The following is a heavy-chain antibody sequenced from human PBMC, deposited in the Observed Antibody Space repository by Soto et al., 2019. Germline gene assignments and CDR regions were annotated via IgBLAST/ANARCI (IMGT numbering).Heavy chain of an antibody. D-gene: IGHD3-22*01. J-gene: IGHJ3*02. V-gene: IGHV1-58*01. CDR3: AAAKEKMYSYDSSGYRNHDAFDI. Sequence: SLQVSCKASGFTFTSSAVQWVRQARGQRLEWIGWIVVGSGNTNYAQKFQERVTITRDMSTSTAYMELSSLRSEDTAVYYCAAAKEKMYSYDSSGYRNHDAFDIWG. CDR1: GFTFTSSA. CDR2: IVVGSGNT.